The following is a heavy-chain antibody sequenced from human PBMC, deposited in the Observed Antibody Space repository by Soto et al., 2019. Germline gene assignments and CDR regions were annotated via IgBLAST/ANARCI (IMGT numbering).Heavy chain of an antibody. J-gene: IGHJ4*02. CDR2: IIPIFGTA. V-gene: IGHV1-69*05. CDR1: GGPFSSYA. Sequence: PVKVACKAPGGPFSSYASSWVRQTPVQGLEWMGAIIPIFGTANYAQKFQGRVTTTTDKSTSTAYMELSSLRSEDTAVYSCALQIPPTIVATTTELDYWAQGSLVTLSS. CDR3: ALQIPPTIVATTTELDY. D-gene: IGHD5-12*01.